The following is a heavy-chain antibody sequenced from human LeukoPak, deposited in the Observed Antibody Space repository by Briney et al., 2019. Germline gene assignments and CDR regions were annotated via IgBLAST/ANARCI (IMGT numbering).Heavy chain of an antibody. D-gene: IGHD2-8*01. J-gene: IGHJ5*02. CDR1: GGSFSGYY. CDR2: INHSGST. V-gene: IGHV4-34*01. CDR3: AREGFCTNGVCLPPPSAFWFDP. Sequence: SETLSLTCAVYGGSFSGYYWSWIRQPPGKGLEWIGEINHSGSTNYNPSLKSRVTISVDTSKNQFSLKLSSVTAADTAVYYCAREGFCTNGVCLPPPSAFWFDPWGRGTLVTVSS.